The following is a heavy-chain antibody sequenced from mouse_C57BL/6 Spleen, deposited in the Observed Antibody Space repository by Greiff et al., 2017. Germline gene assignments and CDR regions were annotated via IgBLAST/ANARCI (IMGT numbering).Heavy chain of an antibody. D-gene: IGHD2-12*01. J-gene: IGHJ4*01. Sequence: QVQLQQPGAELVKPGASVKMSCKASGYTFTSYWITWVKQRPGQGLEWIGDIYPGSGSTNYNEKFKSKATLTVDTSSSTAYMQLSSLTSEDSAVYYCARYCINDRYAMDYWGQGTSVTVSS. CDR2: IYPGSGST. CDR3: ARYCINDRYAMDY. V-gene: IGHV1-55*01. CDR1: GYTFTSYW.